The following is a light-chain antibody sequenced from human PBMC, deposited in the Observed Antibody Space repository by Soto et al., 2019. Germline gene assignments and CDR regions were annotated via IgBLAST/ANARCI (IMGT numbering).Light chain of an antibody. J-gene: IGKJ1*01. CDR3: QQCGSLPGT. Sequence: ETVLTQSPGTLSLSPGERATLSCRASQTVNGNYLGWYQQKPGQAPRLIIYGTSSRATGIPDRFSGSGSGTDFTLTISRLEPEDFADYYCQQCGSLPGTFGQGTRVDIK. V-gene: IGKV3-20*01. CDR1: QTVNGNY. CDR2: GTS.